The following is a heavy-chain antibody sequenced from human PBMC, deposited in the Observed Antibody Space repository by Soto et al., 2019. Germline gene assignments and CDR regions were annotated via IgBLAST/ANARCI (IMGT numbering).Heavy chain of an antibody. CDR2: IKQDGSEK. CDR1: GVNFSSVG. J-gene: IGHJ4*02. V-gene: IGHV3-7*05. CDR3: ARVLGRRYFDWLLSRKASDY. D-gene: IGHD3-9*01. Sequence: SLLHSCRTTGVNFSSVGISCGRNVTEKGLEWVANIKQDGSEKYYVDSVKGRLTISRDNAKNSLYLQMNSLRAEDTAVYYCARVLGRRYFDWLLSRKASDYWGQGTLVTVSS.